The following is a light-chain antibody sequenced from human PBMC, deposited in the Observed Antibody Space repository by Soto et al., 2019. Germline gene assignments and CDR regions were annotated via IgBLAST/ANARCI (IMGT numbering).Light chain of an antibody. Sequence: EIVLTQSPGTLSLSPGERATLSCRASQSVSSSYLAWYQQKPGQAPRLLIYGASSRATGIPDRFSGSGSGTDFSLTISRLEPEDFAVYYCQQYAESPPTTFGQGTRLEIK. CDR3: QQYAESPPTT. J-gene: IGKJ5*01. V-gene: IGKV3-20*01. CDR2: GAS. CDR1: QSVSSSY.